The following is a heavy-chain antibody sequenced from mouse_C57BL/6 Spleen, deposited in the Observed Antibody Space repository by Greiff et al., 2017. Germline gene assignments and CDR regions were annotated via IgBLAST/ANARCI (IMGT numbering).Heavy chain of an antibody. CDR3: ARYSNVAWFAY. CDR1: GYTFTSYW. Sequence: QVQLQQPGAELVKPGASVKLSCKASGYTFTSYWMHWVKQRPGQGLEWIGMIHPNSGSTNYNEKFKSKATLTVDKSSSTAYMQRSSLTAEDSAVYYWARYSNVAWFAYWGQGTLVTVAA. V-gene: IGHV1-64*01. J-gene: IGHJ3*01. D-gene: IGHD2-5*01. CDR2: IHPNSGST.